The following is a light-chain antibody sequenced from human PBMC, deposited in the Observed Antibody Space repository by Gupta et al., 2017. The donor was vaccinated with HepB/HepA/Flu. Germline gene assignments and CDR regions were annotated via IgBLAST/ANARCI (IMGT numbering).Light chain of an antibody. CDR3: SSHAGRVTWV. CDR2: YVT. CDR1: SNDVGGSNR. J-gene: IGLJ1*01. Sequence: QSPPTPPRSVSGSPGQSVTISCTGSSNDVGGSNRVSWYQQRPGKAPKLILYYVTERPSGVPDRFSGSKSGNTASLTISGLQADDEADYYCSSHAGRVTWVFGTGTTVTVL. V-gene: IGLV2-11*01.